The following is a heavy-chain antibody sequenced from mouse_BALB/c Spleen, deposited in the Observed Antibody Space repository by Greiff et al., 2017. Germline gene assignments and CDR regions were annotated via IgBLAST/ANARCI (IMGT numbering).Heavy chain of an antibody. Sequence: VQVVESGPGLVQPSQSLSITCTVSGFSLTSYGVHWVRQSPGKGLEWLGVIWSGGSTDYNAAFISRLSISKDNSKSQVFFKMNSLQANDTAIYYCASNWYAMDYWGQGTSVTVSS. CDR2: IWSGGST. V-gene: IGHV2-2*02. J-gene: IGHJ4*01. CDR1: GFSLTSYG. CDR3: ASNWYAMDY.